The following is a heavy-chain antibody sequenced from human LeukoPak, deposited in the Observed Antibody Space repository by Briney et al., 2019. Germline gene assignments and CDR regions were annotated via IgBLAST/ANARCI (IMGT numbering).Heavy chain of an antibody. CDR2: IKQDGSEK. CDR1: GFTFSNYW. D-gene: IGHD3-22*01. Sequence: PGGSLRLSCASSGFTFSNYWMSWVRQAPGKGLEWVANIKQDGSEKYYVDSVKGRLTISRDNAKNSLYLQMNSLRAEDTAVYYCVRDRAYFDSSGFYNLDYWGQGTLVTVSS. V-gene: IGHV3-7*01. J-gene: IGHJ4*02. CDR3: VRDRAYFDSSGFYNLDY.